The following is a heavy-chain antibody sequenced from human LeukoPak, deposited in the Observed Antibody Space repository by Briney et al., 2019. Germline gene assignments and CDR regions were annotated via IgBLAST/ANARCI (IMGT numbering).Heavy chain of an antibody. V-gene: IGHV1-2*02. CDR3: ARDDPPYYYGSGSYDWFDP. CDR1: GHTFTAYY. J-gene: IGHJ5*02. D-gene: IGHD3-10*01. CDR2: INPNSGGT. Sequence: ASVKVSCKASGHTFTAYYMFWVRQAPGQGLEWMGWINPNSGGTNYAPKFQGRVTMTRDTSISTAYMELSRLRSDDTAVYYRARDDPPYYYGSGSYDWFDPWGQGTLVTVSS.